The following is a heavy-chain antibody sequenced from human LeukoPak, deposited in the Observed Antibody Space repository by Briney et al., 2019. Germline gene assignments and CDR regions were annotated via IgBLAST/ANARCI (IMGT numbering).Heavy chain of an antibody. Sequence: PGRSLRLSCAASGFTFSSYAMHWVRQAPGKGLEWVAVISYDGSNKYYADSVKGRFTISRDNSKNTLYLQMNSLRAEDTAVYYCARARVEMATSLDYWSQGTLVTVSS. V-gene: IGHV3-30-3*01. CDR1: GFTFSSYA. J-gene: IGHJ4*02. D-gene: IGHD5-24*01. CDR2: ISYDGSNK. CDR3: ARARVEMATSLDY.